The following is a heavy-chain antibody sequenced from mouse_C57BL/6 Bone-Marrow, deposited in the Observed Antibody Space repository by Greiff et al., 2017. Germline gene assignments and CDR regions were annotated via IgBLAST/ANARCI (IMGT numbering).Heavy chain of an antibody. CDR3: ARKGYGNYYWYFDV. CDR2: IYPGSGST. V-gene: IGHV1-55*01. D-gene: IGHD2-10*02. Sequence: QVHVKQSGAELVKPGASVKMSCKASGYTFTSYWITWVKQRPGQGLEWIGDIYPGSGSTNYNEKFKSKATLTVDTSSSTAYMQLSSLTSEDSAVYYCARKGYGNYYWYFDVWGTGTTVTVSS. CDR1: GYTFTSYW. J-gene: IGHJ1*03.